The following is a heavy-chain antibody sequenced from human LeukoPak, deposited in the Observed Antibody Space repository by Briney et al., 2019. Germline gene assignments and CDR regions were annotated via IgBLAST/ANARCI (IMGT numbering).Heavy chain of an antibody. D-gene: IGHD3-16*01. V-gene: IGHV3-21*01. CDR1: GFTFTRYS. CDR2: ISSSSIYI. CDR3: ARLSYDYVWGSSGGAFDI. Sequence: PGESLRLSCAASGFTFTRYSMNWVRQAPGKGLEWVSSISSSSIYIYYADSVKGRFTISRDNAKNSLYLQMNSLRAEDTAVYYCARLSYDYVWGSSGGAFDIWGQGTMVTVSS. J-gene: IGHJ3*02.